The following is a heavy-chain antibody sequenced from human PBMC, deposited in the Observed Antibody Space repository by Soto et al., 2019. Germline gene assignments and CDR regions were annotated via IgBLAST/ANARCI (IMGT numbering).Heavy chain of an antibody. D-gene: IGHD3-16*01. CDR3: VHRRRGSYFDY. V-gene: IGHV2-5*02. CDR1: GFPLSTSGVG. CDR2: IYWDDDK. Sequence: QITLKESGPTLVKPKQTLTLTCTFSGFPLSTSGVGVAWIRQPPGKALERLALIYWDDDKRYSLSLKSRLTITKDTSKNQVVITMTSRDPVDTATYYCVHRRRGSYFDYWGQGTLVTVSS. J-gene: IGHJ4*02.